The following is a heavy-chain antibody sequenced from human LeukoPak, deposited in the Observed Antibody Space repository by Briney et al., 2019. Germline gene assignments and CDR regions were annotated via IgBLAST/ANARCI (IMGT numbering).Heavy chain of an antibody. D-gene: IGHD3-10*01. CDR1: GFTFSPYA. Sequence: GTSLRLSCTASGFTFSPYAMHWVRQAPGKGLEWVTVTSHDGGNKYYADFVRGRFTISRDNSKNTLYLQMNSLRTEDTAVYYCVRDRSYFDSRSHQGFDYWGPGTLVTVSS. CDR2: TSHDGGNK. V-gene: IGHV3-30-3*01. J-gene: IGHJ4*02. CDR3: VRDRSYFDSRSHQGFDY.